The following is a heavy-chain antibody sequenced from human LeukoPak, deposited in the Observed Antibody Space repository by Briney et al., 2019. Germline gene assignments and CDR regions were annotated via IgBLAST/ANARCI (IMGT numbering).Heavy chain of an antibody. V-gene: IGHV3-9*01. J-gene: IGHJ4*02. D-gene: IGHD6-19*01. CDR2: ISWNSGSI. CDR1: GFTFDDYA. CDR3: ATDIGYSSGLFDY. Sequence: GRSLRLSCAVSGFTFDDYAMHWVRQAPGKGLEWVSGISWNSGSIGSADAMKARFTISRDNAKNSLYLQMNSLRAEDPALYYCATDIGYSSGLFDYWGQGTLVTVSS.